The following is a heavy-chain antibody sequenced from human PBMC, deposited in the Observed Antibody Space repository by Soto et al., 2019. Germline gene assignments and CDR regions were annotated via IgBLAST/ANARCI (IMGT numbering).Heavy chain of an antibody. J-gene: IGHJ4*02. CDR2: ISSSSSYI. D-gene: IGHD1-20*01. CDR3: ARGRNWNPNAFDY. V-gene: IGHV3-21*01. CDR1: GFTFSSYS. Sequence: EVQLVESGGGLVKPGGSLRLSCAASGFTFSSYSMNWVRQAPGKGLEWGSSISSSSSYIYYADSVKGRFTISRDNAKNSLYLQMNSLRAEDTAVYYCARGRNWNPNAFDYWGQGTLVTVSS.